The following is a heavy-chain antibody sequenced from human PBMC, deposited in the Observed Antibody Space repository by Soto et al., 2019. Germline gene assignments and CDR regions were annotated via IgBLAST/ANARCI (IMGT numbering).Heavy chain of an antibody. D-gene: IGHD3-3*02. CDR2: IFYLGSS. CDR1: SFSISSGYY. V-gene: IGHV4-38-2*01. J-gene: IGHJ5*02. Sequence: SETLSLTCAVSSFSISSGYYWGWVRQPPGKGLEWIGSIFYLGSSYYNPSLKSRVTMSVDTSKNQFSLRLRSVTAADTALYFCARHSLALRKNNWFDPWGQGIMVTV. CDR3: ARHSLALRKNNWFDP.